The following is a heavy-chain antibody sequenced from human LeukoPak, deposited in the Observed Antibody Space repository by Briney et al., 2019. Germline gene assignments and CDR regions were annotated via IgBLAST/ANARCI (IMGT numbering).Heavy chain of an antibody. V-gene: IGHV3-7*01. CDR1: GFTFSSYW. D-gene: IGHD2-2*02. CDR2: IKQDGSEK. Sequence: GGSLRLSCAASGFTFSSYWMSWVRQAPGKGLEWVANIKQDGSEKYYVDSVKGRFTISRDNAKNSLYLQMNSLRAEDTAVYYCARRDCSSTCCYTRHYYMDVWGKGTTVTVSS. J-gene: IGHJ6*03. CDR3: ARRDCSSTCCYTRHYYMDV.